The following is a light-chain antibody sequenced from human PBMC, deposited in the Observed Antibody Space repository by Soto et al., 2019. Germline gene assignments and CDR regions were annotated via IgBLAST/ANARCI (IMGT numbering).Light chain of an antibody. CDR3: CSYAGSSSHVV. Sequence: QSALTQPASVSGSPGQSITISCTGTSSDVGSYNLVSWYQQHPGKDPKLMIYEGSKRPSGVSNRFSGSKSGNTASLTISGLQAEDEADYYGCSYAGSSSHVVFGGGTKLTVL. CDR1: SSDVGSYNL. J-gene: IGLJ2*01. CDR2: EGS. V-gene: IGLV2-23*01.